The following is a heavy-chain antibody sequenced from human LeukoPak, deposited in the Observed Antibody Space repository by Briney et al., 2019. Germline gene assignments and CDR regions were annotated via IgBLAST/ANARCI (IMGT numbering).Heavy chain of an antibody. CDR2: TYYRYKRYY. J-gene: IGHJ3*01. CDR1: GDTVSSNSAA. V-gene: IGHV6-1*01. Sequence: SQTLSLIRDTSGDTVSSNSAAWNWIRQSPSRGLEWLGRTYYRYKRYYDYAVSVKRRITISPATSKNQFSLQLNSVTADDTAVYYCARGFAVDFWGQGTMVTVSS. CDR3: ARGFAVDF.